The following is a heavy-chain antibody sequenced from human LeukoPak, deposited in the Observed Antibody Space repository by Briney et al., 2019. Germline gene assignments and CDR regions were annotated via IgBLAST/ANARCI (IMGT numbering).Heavy chain of an antibody. CDR3: ARGLLAAGTGYYFDY. V-gene: IGHV4-34*01. J-gene: IGHJ4*02. D-gene: IGHD6-13*01. CDR2: INHSGST. CDR1: GGSFSGYY. Sequence: SETLSLTCAVYGGSFSGYYWSWIRQPPGKGLEWIGEINHSGSTNYNPSPKSRVTISVDTSKNQFSLKLSSVTAADTAVYYCARGLLAAGTGYYFDYWGQGTLVTVSS.